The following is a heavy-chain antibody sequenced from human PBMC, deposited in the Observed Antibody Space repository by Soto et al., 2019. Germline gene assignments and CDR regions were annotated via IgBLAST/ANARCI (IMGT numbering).Heavy chain of an antibody. CDR3: AKEYCDTSRCYLSDY. Sequence: GASVKVSCKASGYTFRNFGISWVRQAPGQGLEWMGWISAYNANANNAQKFQGRVTMTADTSTSTAYMELRSLRSDDMAMYYCAKEYCDTSRCYLSDYWGQGALVTVSS. CDR1: GYTFRNFG. CDR2: ISAYNANA. D-gene: IGHD2-2*01. J-gene: IGHJ4*02. V-gene: IGHV1-18*03.